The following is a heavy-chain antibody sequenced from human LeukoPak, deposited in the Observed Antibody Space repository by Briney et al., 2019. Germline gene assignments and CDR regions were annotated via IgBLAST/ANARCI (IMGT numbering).Heavy chain of an antibody. CDR1: GGSISSYY. CDR3: ARAPYYGSGSYSFNY. V-gene: IGHV4-4*07. J-gene: IGHJ4*02. CDR2: IYTSGSA. Sequence: PEALSLTCTVSGGSISSYYWSWIRQPAGKGLEWIGRIYTSGSANYNPSLKSRVTMSVDTSKNQFSLKLSSVTAADTAVYYCARAPYYGSGSYSFNYWGQGTLVTVSS. D-gene: IGHD3-10*01.